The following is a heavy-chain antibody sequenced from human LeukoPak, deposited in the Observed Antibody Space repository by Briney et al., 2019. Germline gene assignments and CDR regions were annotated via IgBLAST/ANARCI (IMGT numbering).Heavy chain of an antibody. D-gene: IGHD4/OR15-4a*01. Sequence: KPGGSLRLSCAASRFTFSNAWMNWVRQAPGKGLEWVGRIKSKADGETTDYAAPVKGRFTISRDDSNNMVYLQMNSLKIEDTAVYYCAIDEPNYAPYDFDYWGQGTLVTVSS. CDR2: IKSKADGETT. V-gene: IGHV3-15*01. CDR1: RFTFSNAW. CDR3: AIDEPNYAPYDFDY. J-gene: IGHJ4*02.